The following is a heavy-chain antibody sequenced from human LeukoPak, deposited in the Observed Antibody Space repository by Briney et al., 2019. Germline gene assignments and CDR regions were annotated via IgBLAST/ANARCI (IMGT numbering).Heavy chain of an antibody. J-gene: IGHJ2*01. D-gene: IGHD5-24*01. V-gene: IGHV4-59*01. CDR2: FYYSGST. Sequence: SETLSLTCSVSGGSISGYYWSWIRQPPGKGLEWIGYFYYSGSTNYNPSLKSRVTISVDTSKNQLSLKMSSVTAADTAVYYCATRRDGYNNWYFDLWGRGTLVTVSS. CDR1: GGSISGYY. CDR3: ATRRDGYNNWYFDL.